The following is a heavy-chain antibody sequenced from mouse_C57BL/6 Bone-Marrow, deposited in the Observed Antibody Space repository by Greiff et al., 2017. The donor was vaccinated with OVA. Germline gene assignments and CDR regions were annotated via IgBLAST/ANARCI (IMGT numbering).Heavy chain of an antibody. CDR2: IYPRSGNT. V-gene: IGHV1-81*01. J-gene: IGHJ3*01. Sequence: VKLQQSGAELARPGASVKLSCKASGYTFTSYGISWVKQRTGQGLEWIGEIYPRSGNTYYNEKFKGKATLTADKSSSTAYMELRSLTSGDSAVYFCARALLLLAGCAYWGQGTLVTVSA. D-gene: IGHD1-1*01. CDR3: ARALLLLAGCAY. CDR1: GYTFTSYG.